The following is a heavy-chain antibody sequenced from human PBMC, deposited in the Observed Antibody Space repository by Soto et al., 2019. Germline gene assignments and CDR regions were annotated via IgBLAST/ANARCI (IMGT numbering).Heavy chain of an antibody. J-gene: IGHJ6*02. D-gene: IGHD3-3*01. CDR2: ISSNGGST. CDR3: AKDHGEGTIFGVVIAYYYYYGIDV. Sequence: EGALRLSSSASGSTFSSYAIHWIRQAPGKGLEYVSAISSNGGSTYYADSVKGRFTISRDNSENTLYLQMNSLRAEDTAVYYCAKDHGEGTIFGVVIAYYYYYGIDVWGQVNTVP. CDR1: GSTFSSYA. V-gene: IGHV3-64*04.